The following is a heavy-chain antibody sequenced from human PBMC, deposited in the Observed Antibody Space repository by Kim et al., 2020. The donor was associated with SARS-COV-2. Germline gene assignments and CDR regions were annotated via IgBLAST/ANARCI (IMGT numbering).Heavy chain of an antibody. Sequence: GGSLRLSCVASGFTFANSAMNWVRQAPGKGLEWISLIYSDSSRTFYVDSVKGRFSVFRDNSKNTLYLQMNSLRVDDTALYYCARTEGLDYWGQGTLVTVSS. CDR1: GFTFANSA. CDR2: IYSDSSRT. CDR3: ARTEGLDY. V-gene: IGHV3-23*03. J-gene: IGHJ4*02.